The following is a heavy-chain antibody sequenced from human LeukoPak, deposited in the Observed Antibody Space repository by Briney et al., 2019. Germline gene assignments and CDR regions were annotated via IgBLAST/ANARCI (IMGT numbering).Heavy chain of an antibody. CDR1: GASFSSSTYY. Sequence: SETLSLTCTVSGASFSSSTYYWGWIRQPPGKGLEWIGSIYYGGGTYYNPSLKSRVTMSVDTSKKQFSLKLSSVTAADTAVYYCARHAGGIAAAGTRLFDYWGQGTLVTVSS. D-gene: IGHD6-13*01. CDR2: IYYGGGT. CDR3: ARHAGGIAAAGTRLFDY. J-gene: IGHJ4*02. V-gene: IGHV4-39*01.